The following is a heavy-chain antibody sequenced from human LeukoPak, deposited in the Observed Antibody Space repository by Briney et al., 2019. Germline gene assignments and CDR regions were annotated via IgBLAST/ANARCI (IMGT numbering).Heavy chain of an antibody. J-gene: IGHJ4*02. CDR2: IIPILGIA. Sequence: SVKVSCKASGGTFSSYAISWVRQAPGQGLEWMGRIIPILGIANYAQKFQGRVTITADKSTSTAYMELSSLRSEDTAVYYCARGFNRNYYDSSGYYLFRYWGQGTLVTVSS. CDR3: ARGFNRNYYDSSGYYLFRY. D-gene: IGHD3-22*01. CDR1: GGTFSSYA. V-gene: IGHV1-69*04.